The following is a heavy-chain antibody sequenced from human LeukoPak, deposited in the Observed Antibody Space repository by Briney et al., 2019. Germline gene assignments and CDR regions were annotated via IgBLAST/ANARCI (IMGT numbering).Heavy chain of an antibody. CDR1: GYTFTGYY. V-gene: IGHV1-2*02. D-gene: IGHD4-23*01. J-gene: IGHJ3*02. CDR3: ARVAPFPDYGGNSPRHHAFDI. CDR2: INPNSGGT. Sequence: ASVKVPCKASGYTFTGYYMHWVRQAPGQGLEWMGWINPNSGGTNYAQKFQGRVTMTRDTSISTAYMELSRLRSDDTAVYYCARVAPFPDYGGNSPRHHAFDIWGQGTMVTVSS.